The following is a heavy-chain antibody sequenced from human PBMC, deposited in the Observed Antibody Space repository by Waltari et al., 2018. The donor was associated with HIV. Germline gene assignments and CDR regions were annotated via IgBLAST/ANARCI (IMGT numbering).Heavy chain of an antibody. V-gene: IGHV1-18*01. CDR3: ARDHYYGSSGYYSDY. J-gene: IGHJ4*02. CDR2: DSGYNGDT. Sequence: QVNLVQSGAELRKPGASVTVSCKASGYNFRNYGITWVRQAPGQGFEWMGLDSGYNGDTKYAQKVRGIVTMTTDTSTSTAYLEMGSLRFDDTAVYYCARDHYYGSSGYYSDYWGQGTLVTVSS. D-gene: IGHD3-22*01. CDR1: GYNFRNYG.